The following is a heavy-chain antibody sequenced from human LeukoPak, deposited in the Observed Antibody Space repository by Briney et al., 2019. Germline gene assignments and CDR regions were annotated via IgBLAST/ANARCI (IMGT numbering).Heavy chain of an antibody. CDR3: ARASTGHIAVDGRYFDY. CDR1: GGSISSYY. J-gene: IGHJ4*02. Sequence: SETLSLTCTVSGGSISSYYWSWIRQPPGKGLEWIGYIYYSGSTNYNPSLKSRVTISVDTSKNQFSLKLSSVTAADTAVYYCARASTGHIAVDGRYFDYWGQGTLVTVSS. V-gene: IGHV4-59*01. CDR2: IYYSGST. D-gene: IGHD6-19*01.